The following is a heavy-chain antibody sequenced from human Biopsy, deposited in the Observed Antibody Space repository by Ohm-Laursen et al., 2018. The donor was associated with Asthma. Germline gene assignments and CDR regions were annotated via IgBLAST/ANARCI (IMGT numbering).Heavy chain of an antibody. CDR3: ARMITMIQAANYYSYAMDV. Sequence: TLSLTCAVSGDSINSGGFSWNLIRQPPGEGLEWIAYLFHSGATHFNPSLKSRVTISVDRSKRQFSLKVNSVTAADTAVYYCARMITMIQAANYYSYAMDVWGQGTTVTVSS. CDR1: GDSINSGGFS. J-gene: IGHJ6*02. CDR2: LFHSGAT. D-gene: IGHD3-22*01. V-gene: IGHV4-30-2*01.